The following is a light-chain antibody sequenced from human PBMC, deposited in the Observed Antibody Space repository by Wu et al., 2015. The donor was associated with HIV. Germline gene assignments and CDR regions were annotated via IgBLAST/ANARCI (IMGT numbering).Light chain of an antibody. CDR2: GIS. V-gene: IGKV3-20*01. J-gene: IGKJ5*01. CDR1: QSVDRNY. CDR3: QQYGSWPIT. Sequence: ENVLTQSPGTLSLSPGERATLSCRASQSVDRNYLAWYQQKPGQAPRLLIYGISNRATGVPDRFSGSGSGTDFTLTISRLEPEDFAVYYCQQYGSWPITFGQGTRLEIK.